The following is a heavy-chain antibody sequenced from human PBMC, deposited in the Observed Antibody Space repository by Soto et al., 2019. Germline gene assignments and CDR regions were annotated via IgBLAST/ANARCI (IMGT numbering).Heavy chain of an antibody. CDR1: GGSIRSDNYY. D-gene: IGHD4-17*01. V-gene: IGHV4-61*01. CDR3: ANHGDYEYFQH. J-gene: IGHJ1*01. Sequence: PSETLSLTCTVSGGSIRSDNYYWSWIRQPPGKGLEWIGYIYYSGRTDYNPSLKSRVTISVDTSKNQFSLKLISVTAADTALYYCANHGDYEYFQHWGQGTLVTVSS. CDR2: IYYSGRT.